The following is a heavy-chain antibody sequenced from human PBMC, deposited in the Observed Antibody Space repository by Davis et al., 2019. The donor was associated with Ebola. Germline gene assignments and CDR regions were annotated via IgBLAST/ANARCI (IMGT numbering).Heavy chain of an antibody. CDR1: GFTFSSYG. Sequence: GGSLRLSCAASGFTFSSYGMHWVRQAPGKGLEWVAVIWYDGSNKYYADSVKGRFTISRDNSKNTLYLQMNSLRAEDTAVYYCAKARKGVGYYFDYWGQGTLVTVSS. CDR3: AKARKGVGYYFDY. CDR2: IWYDGSNK. J-gene: IGHJ4*02. V-gene: IGHV3-30*02. D-gene: IGHD3-16*01.